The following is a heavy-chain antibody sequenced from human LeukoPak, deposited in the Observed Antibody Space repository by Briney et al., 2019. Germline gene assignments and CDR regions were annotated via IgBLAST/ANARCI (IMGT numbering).Heavy chain of an antibody. CDR3: AREGTVRWFDP. CDR1: GGSISSYY. V-gene: IGHV4-59*12. J-gene: IGHJ5*02. CDR2: IYYSGST. D-gene: IGHD1-14*01. Sequence: SETLSLTCTVSGGSISSYYWSWIRQPPGKGLEWIGYIYYSGSTSYNPSLKSRVTISVDTSKKQFSLKLNSVTAADTALYYCAREGTVRWFDPWGQGTLVTVSS.